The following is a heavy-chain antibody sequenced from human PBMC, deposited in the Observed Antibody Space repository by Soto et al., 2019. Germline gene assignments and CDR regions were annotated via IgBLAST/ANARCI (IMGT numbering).Heavy chain of an antibody. CDR3: AKDRQGAWSMDV. CDR1: GFTFSSYG. CDR2: MSYDGSNK. D-gene: IGHD1-1*01. V-gene: IGHV3-30*18. J-gene: IGHJ6*02. Sequence: QVHLVESGGGVVQPGRSLRLSCAASGFTFSSYGMHWVRQAPGKGLEWVAIMSYDGSNKYYADSVKGRFTISRDNSKNTLYLQMNSLRAEDTAVYYCAKDRQGAWSMDVWGQGTTVTVSS.